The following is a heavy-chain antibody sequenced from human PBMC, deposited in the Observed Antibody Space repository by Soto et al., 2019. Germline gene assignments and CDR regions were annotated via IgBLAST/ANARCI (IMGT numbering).Heavy chain of an antibody. V-gene: IGHV1-18*01. J-gene: IGHJ4*02. CDR1: GYTFTSYG. CDR3: ARGHWNYLPYYFDY. Sequence: ASVKVSCKASGYTFTSYGISWVRQAPGQGLEWMGWISAYNGNTNYAQKLQGRVTMTTDTSTGTAYMELRSLRSDDTAVYYCARGHWNYLPYYFDYWGQGTLVTVSS. D-gene: IGHD1-7*01. CDR2: ISAYNGNT.